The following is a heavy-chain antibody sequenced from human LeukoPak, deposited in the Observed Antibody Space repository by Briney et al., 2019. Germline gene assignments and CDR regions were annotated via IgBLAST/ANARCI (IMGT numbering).Heavy chain of an antibody. J-gene: IGHJ4*02. CDR2: ISAYNGYT. D-gene: IGHD3-3*01. CDR3: ARDGKGRYDFRENDY. V-gene: IGHV1-18*01. Sequence: ASVKVSCKASGYTFSIYGITWVRQAPGQGLEWVGWISAYNGYTNYAQKFQGRVTMTTDTSTNTAYMELRSLRSDDTAIYYCARDGKGRYDFRENDYWGQGTLVTVSS. CDR1: GYTFSIYG.